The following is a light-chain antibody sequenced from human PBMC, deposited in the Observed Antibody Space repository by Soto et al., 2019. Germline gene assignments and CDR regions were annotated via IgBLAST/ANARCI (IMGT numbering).Light chain of an antibody. CDR2: DAS. Sequence: EIVLTQSPATLSLSPGEGARLSCRASQSVSSYLAWYQQKPGQAPRLLIYDASNRATGIPDRFSGSGSGTDFILTISRLEPEDFAVYYCQQYDSSPRTFGQGTKWIS. V-gene: IGKV3-20*01. CDR1: QSVSSY. J-gene: IGKJ1*01. CDR3: QQYDSSPRT.